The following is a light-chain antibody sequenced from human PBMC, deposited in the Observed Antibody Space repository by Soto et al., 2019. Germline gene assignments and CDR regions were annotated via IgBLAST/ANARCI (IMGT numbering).Light chain of an antibody. V-gene: IGKV4-1*01. Sequence: DIVMTQSPDSLSVSLGERATINCKSSQSVLYSSDNKNCLAWYQQKPGQPPKLLIYWASTRESGVPDRFSGSGSGTDFTLTISSLEPEDSAVYYCQQRHMWPITFGQGTRLEIK. CDR2: WAS. CDR1: QSVLYSSDNKNC. J-gene: IGKJ5*01. CDR3: QQRHMWPIT.